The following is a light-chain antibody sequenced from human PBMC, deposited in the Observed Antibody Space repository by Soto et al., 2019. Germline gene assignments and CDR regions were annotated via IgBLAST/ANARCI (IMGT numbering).Light chain of an antibody. Sequence: QSALTQPPSASGSPGQSVSISYTGTSGDVGGYNFVSWYQQHPGKAPKLMIYEVTKRPSGVPDRFSGSKSGNTASLTVSGLQTQDEADYYCTSYAGSNIPVVFGGGTKLTVL. CDR3: TSYAGSNIPVV. V-gene: IGLV2-8*01. CDR2: EVT. J-gene: IGLJ2*01. CDR1: SGDVGGYNF.